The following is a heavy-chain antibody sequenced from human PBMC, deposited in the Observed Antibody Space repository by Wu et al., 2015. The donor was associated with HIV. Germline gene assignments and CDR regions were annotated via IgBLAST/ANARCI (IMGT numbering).Heavy chain of an antibody. D-gene: IGHD3-10*01. Sequence: QLVQSGAEVKKPGASVKVSCKASGYTFTGYYMHWVRQAPGQGLEWMGWINPNSGGTNYAQKFQGRVTMTRDTSISTAYMELSRLRSDDTAVYYCARRSVRLWFGPQDLLDYWGQGTLVTVSS. J-gene: IGHJ4*02. CDR2: INPNSGGT. V-gene: IGHV1-2*02. CDR1: GYTFTGYY. CDR3: ARRSVRLWFGPQDLLDY.